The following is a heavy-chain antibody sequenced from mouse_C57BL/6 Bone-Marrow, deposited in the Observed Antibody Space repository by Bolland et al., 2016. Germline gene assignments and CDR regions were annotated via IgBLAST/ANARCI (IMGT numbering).Heavy chain of an antibody. V-gene: IGHV1-19*01. CDR3: ARQGFAY. CDR2: NPYNGGT. J-gene: IGHJ4*01. Sequence: NPYNGGTSYNQKFKGKATLTVDKSSSTAYMELNSLTSEDSAVYYCARQGFAYWGQGTS.